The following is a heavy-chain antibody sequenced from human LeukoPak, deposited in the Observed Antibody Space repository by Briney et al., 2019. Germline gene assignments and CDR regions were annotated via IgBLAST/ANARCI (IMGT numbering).Heavy chain of an antibody. CDR3: ARDMGLGYCSGGSCDHFDY. V-gene: IGHV1-46*01. J-gene: IGHJ4*02. CDR2: INPSGGST. CDR1: GYTFTSYY. Sequence: ASVKVSCKASGYTFTSYYMHRVRQAPGQGLEWMGIINPSGGSTSYAQKFQGRVTMTRDTSTSTVYMELSSLRSEDTAVYYCARDMGLGYCSGGSCDHFDYWGQGTLVTVSS. D-gene: IGHD2-15*01.